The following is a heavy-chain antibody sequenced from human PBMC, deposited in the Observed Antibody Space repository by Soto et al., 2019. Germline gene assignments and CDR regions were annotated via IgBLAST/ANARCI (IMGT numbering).Heavy chain of an antibody. CDR1: GGSINSGGYY. V-gene: IGHV4-31*11. D-gene: IGHD3-3*01. CDR3: ARAIFGVVSDYYYGMDV. CDR2: IYYSGST. Sequence: SETLSLTCAVCGGSINSGGYYGSWIRQHPGEGLEWIGYIYYSGSTYYNPSLKSRVTISVDTSKNQFSLKLSSVTAADTAVYYCARAIFGVVSDYYYGMDVWGQGTTLTVSS. J-gene: IGHJ6*02.